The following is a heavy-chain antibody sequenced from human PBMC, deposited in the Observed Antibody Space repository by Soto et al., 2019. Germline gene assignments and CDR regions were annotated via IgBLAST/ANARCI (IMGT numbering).Heavy chain of an antibody. D-gene: IGHD1-7*01. J-gene: IGHJ6*03. V-gene: IGHV3-30*18. Sequence: GGSLRLSCAASGFTFSSYGMHWVRQAPGKGLEWVAVISYDGSNKYYADSVKGRFTISRDNSKNTLYLQMNSLGAEDTAVYYCAKNPLLAGTSLRYYYYYYMDVWGKGTTVTVSS. CDR2: ISYDGSNK. CDR3: AKNPLLAGTSLRYYYYYYMDV. CDR1: GFTFSSYG.